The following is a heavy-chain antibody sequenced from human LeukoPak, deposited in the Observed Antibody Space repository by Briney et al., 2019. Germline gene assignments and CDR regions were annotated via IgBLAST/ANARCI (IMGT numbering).Heavy chain of an antibody. D-gene: IGHD6-19*01. V-gene: IGHV4-59*01. CDR2: IYYSGST. J-gene: IGHJ4*02. Sequence: PSETLSLTXTVSGGSISSYYWSWIRQPPGKGLEWIGYIYYSGSTNYNPSLKSRVTISVDTSKNQFSLKLSSVTAADTAVYYCARVKQWLAPFDYWGQGTLVTVSS. CDR1: GGSISSYY. CDR3: ARVKQWLAPFDY.